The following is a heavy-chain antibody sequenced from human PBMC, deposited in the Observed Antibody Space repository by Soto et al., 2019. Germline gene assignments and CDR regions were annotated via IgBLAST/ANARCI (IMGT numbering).Heavy chain of an antibody. D-gene: IGHD2-2*02. V-gene: IGHV3-23*01. J-gene: IGHJ5*02. CDR2: IARAGDLI. Sequence: GGSLRLSCAASGFTFSNYAMVWVRQAPGKGLEWVSAIARAGDLIRYADSVKGRFTISRDNSNNTLYLQMSSLRAEDTAIYFCAKSLTVQVLYSFDPWGPGPQVTVSS. CDR3: AKSLTVQVLYSFDP. CDR1: GFTFSNYA.